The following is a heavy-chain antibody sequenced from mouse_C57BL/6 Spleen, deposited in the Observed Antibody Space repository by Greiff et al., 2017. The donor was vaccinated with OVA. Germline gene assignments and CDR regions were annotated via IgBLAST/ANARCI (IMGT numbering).Heavy chain of an antibody. V-gene: IGHV6-3*01. CDR1: GFTFSNYW. CDR2: IRLKSDNYAT. Sequence: EVHLVESGGGLVQPGGSMKLSCVASGFTFSNYWMNWVRQSPEKGLEWVAQIRLKSDNYATHYAESVKGRFTISRDDSKSSVYLQMNNLRAEDTGIYYCTDYYGNYVGWFAYWGQGTLVTVSA. D-gene: IGHD2-1*01. CDR3: TDYYGNYVGWFAY. J-gene: IGHJ3*01.